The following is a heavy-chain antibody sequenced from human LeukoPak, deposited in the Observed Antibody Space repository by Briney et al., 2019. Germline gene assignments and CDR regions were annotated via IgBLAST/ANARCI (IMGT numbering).Heavy chain of an antibody. J-gene: IGHJ4*02. V-gene: IGHV1-24*01. CDR2: FDPEDGET. CDR1: GYTLTELS. CDR3: ATKSRYCSSTSCYSGHSSSWYGGY. D-gene: IGHD2-2*01. Sequence: ASVKVSCKVSGYTLTELSMHWVRQAPGKGLEWMGGFDPEDGETIYAQKFQGRVTMTEDTSTDTAYMELSSLRSEDTAVYYCATKSRYCSSTSCYSGHSSSWYGGYWGQGTLVTVSS.